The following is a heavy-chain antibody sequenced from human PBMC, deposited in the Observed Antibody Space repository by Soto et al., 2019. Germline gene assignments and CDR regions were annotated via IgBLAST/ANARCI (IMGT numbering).Heavy chain of an antibody. Sequence: PDKELAWFSVLSLGGNTYCHDSVKGRFSISRDNSKNTIDLQMNSLTVEDTAVYYCAFFFQAEDGIRDTVPVSAFLLNRSSDL. J-gene: IGHJ2*01. V-gene: IGHV3-53*01. CDR2: LSLGGNT. D-gene: IGHD2-15*01. CDR3: AFFFQAEDGIRDTVPVSAFLLNRSSDL.